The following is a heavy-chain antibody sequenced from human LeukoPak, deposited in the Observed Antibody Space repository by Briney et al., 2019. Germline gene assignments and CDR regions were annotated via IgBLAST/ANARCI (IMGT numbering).Heavy chain of an antibody. V-gene: IGHV1-69*05. CDR3: ARVLARGGEISGSYYYY. CDR2: IIPMFGTA. Sequence: SVKVSCKASGGTFSSYAISWLRQAPGQGLEWMGGIIPMFGTANYAQKFQGRVTITTEESTSTAYMELSSLGSEDTAMYYCARVLARGGEISGSYYYYWGQGTLVTVSS. CDR1: GGTFSSYA. D-gene: IGHD1-26*01. J-gene: IGHJ4*02.